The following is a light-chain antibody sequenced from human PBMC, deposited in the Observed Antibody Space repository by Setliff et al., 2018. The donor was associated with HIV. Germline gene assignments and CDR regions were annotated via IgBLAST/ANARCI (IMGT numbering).Light chain of an antibody. Sequence: APGKTARITCGGNNIGRKSVHWYQQKPGQAPVLVIYYDSDRPSGIPERFSGSNSGNTATLTISRVEAGDEADYYCQVWDSSSDHSYVFGTGTKVTVL. CDR3: QVWDSSSDHSYV. CDR1: NIGRKS. V-gene: IGLV3-21*04. CDR2: YDS. J-gene: IGLJ1*01.